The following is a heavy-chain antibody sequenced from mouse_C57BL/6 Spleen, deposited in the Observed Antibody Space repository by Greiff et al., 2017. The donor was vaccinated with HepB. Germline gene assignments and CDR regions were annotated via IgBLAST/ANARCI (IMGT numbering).Heavy chain of an antibody. D-gene: IGHD2-3*01. CDR2: INPNNGGT. J-gene: IGHJ3*01. CDR1: GYTFTDYN. Sequence: EVQLQQSGPELVKPGASVKMSCKASGYTFTDYNMHWVKQSHGKSLEWIGYINPNNGGTSYNQKFKGKATLTVTKSSSTAYMELRGLTSEDSAFYYDARSYDGYSWFAYWGHRTLVTVSA. CDR3: ARSYDGYSWFAY. V-gene: IGHV1-22*01.